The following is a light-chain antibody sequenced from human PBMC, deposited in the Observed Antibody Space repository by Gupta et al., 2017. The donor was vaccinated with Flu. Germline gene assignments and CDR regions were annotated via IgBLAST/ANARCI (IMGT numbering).Light chain of an antibody. V-gene: IGKV3-15*01. Sequence: EIVMTQSPATLSVSPGERATLSCRARQSVSSNLDWYQQKPGQAPGLPISGASTRATGSPARCSGSGAGTESXLTISSXQTEDFEVYYTQQNNNWHLHNTFGXGTKLEIK. CDR1: QSVSSN. CDR2: GAS. CDR3: QQNNNWHLHNT. J-gene: IGKJ2*01.